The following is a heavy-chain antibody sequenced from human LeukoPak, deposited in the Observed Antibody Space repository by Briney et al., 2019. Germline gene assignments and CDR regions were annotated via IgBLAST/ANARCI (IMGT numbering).Heavy chain of an antibody. Sequence: SETLSLTCAVHGGSFSGYYWSWIRQPPGKGLEWIGEINHSGSTNYNPSLKSRVTISVDTSKNQFSLKLSSVTAADTAVYYCARRRRNCSSTSCYTDWFDPWGQGTLVTVSS. D-gene: IGHD2-2*02. V-gene: IGHV4-34*01. J-gene: IGHJ5*02. CDR1: GGSFSGYY. CDR3: ARRRRNCSSTSCYTDWFDP. CDR2: INHSGST.